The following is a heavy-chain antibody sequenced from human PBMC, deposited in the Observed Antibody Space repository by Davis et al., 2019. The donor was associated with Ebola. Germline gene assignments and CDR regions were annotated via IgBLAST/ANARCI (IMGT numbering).Heavy chain of an antibody. CDR1: GFTFSDYY. Sequence: GESLKISCAASGFTFSDYYMSWIRQAPGKGLEWVSYISSSGSTIYYADSVKGRFTISRDNAKNSLYLQMNSLRAEDTAVYYCARDFVAARLLDYWGQGTLVTVSS. CDR3: ARDFVAARLLDY. J-gene: IGHJ4*02. V-gene: IGHV3-11*01. D-gene: IGHD6-6*01. CDR2: ISSSGSTI.